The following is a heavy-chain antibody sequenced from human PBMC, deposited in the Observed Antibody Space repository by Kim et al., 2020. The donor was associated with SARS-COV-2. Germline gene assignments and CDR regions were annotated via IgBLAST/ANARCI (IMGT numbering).Heavy chain of an antibody. CDR1: GFTFSSYG. CDR3: AKDRGDNWNYYYYYGMDV. V-gene: IGHV3-30*18. CDR2: ISYDGSNK. J-gene: IGHJ6*02. Sequence: GGSLRLSCAASGFTFSSYGMHWVRQAPGKGLEWVAVISYDGSNKYYADSVKGRFTISRDNSKNTLYLQMNSLRAEDTAVYYCAKDRGDNWNYYYYYGMDVWGQGTTVTVSS. D-gene: IGHD1-20*01.